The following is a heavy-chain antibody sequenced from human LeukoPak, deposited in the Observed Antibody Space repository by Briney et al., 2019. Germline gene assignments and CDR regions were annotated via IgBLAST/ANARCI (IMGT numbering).Heavy chain of an antibody. V-gene: IGHV4-30-4*08. J-gene: IGHJ5*02. D-gene: IGHD3-3*01. CDR1: GASISSADYY. Sequence: SQTLSLTCTVSGASISSADYYWSWIRQPPGKGLEWIGHINYSENTYYNSSLKSRLTISVHTSKNQFSLKLTSVTAADTAVYYCARWTIFGVAWGQGTLVTVSS. CDR2: INYSENT. CDR3: ARWTIFGVA.